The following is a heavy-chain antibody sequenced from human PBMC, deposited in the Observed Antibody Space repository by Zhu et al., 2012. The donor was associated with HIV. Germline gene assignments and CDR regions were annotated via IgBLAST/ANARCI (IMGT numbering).Heavy chain of an antibody. J-gene: IGHJ5*01. CDR3: ARDRDYDILSGAFDS. Sequence: QVQLQESGPRLVRPSETLSLTCTVSGGSISSHFWTWIRQPPGKGLEWIGNVYFSGSTKYNPSLESRVTISIDMSKNHFSLELTSVTAADTAVYYCARDRDYDILSGAFDSWAREPWSPSP. CDR1: GGSISSHF. V-gene: IGHV4-59*11. CDR2: VYFSGST. D-gene: IGHD3-9*01.